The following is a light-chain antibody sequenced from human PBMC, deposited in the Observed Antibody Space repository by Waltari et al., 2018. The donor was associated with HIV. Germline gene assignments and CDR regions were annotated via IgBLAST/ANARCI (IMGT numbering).Light chain of an antibody. Sequence: DIVMTQSPLSLSVTPAEPASISCRSSQSLLNSNGFNYLDWYLQKPGQSPQLLIYLGSNRASGVPGRFSGGGSGTDFTLKISRVEAEDVGVYYCMQALQTPLITFGQGTRLEIK. CDR3: MQALQTPLIT. J-gene: IGKJ5*01. V-gene: IGKV2-28*01. CDR2: LGS. CDR1: QSLLNSNGFNY.